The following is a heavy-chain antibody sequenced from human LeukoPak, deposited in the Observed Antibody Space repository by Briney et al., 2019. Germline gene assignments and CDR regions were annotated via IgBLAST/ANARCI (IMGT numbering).Heavy chain of an antibody. CDR1: GYTFTSYP. J-gene: IGHJ1*01. CDR2: IDASGEST. V-gene: IGHV1-46*03. D-gene: IGHD2-2*02. CDR3: ARGCGDSRCYIVQH. Sequence: ASVKVSGKASGYTFTSYPIHWVRQAPGQRPEWMGIIDASGESTTYAQKFQGRVTLNRDTSTSTVYTELSSLRSEDTAVYYCARGCGDSRCYIVQHWGQGTLVTVSS.